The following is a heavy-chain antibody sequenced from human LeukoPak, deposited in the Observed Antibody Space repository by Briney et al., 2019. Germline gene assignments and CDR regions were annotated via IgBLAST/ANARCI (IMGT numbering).Heavy chain of an antibody. CDR2: ISAYNGNT. V-gene: IGHV1-18*01. CDR3: AREVPYDSSRYYQPFDY. D-gene: IGHD3-22*01. Sequence: ASVKVSCKASGYTFTSYGISWLRQAPGQGLEWMGWISAYNGNTNYAQSLQVRVTMTTDTSTSTAYMELRSLRSDDTAVYYCAREVPYDSSRYYQPFDYWGQGTLVTVSS. CDR1: GYTFTSYG. J-gene: IGHJ4*02.